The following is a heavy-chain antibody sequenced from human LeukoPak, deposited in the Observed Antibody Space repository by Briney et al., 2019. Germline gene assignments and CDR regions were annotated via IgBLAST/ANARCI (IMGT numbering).Heavy chain of an antibody. CDR2: ISYDGSNK. Sequence: GGSLRLSCAASGFTFSSYAMHWVRQAPGKGLEWVAVISYDGSNKYYADSVKGRFTISRDNSKNTLYLQMNSLRAEDTAVYYCARGGVPWIQLWLGMDVWGQGTTVTVSS. CDR3: ARGGVPWIQLWLGMDV. V-gene: IGHV3-30-3*01. CDR1: GFTFSSYA. J-gene: IGHJ6*02. D-gene: IGHD5-18*01.